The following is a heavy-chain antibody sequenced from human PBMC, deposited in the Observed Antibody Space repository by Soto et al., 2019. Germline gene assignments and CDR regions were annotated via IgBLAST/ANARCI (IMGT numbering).Heavy chain of an antibody. D-gene: IGHD5-18*01. Sequence: GGSLRLSCAASGFTFDDYTMHWVRQAPGKGLEWVSLISWDGGSTYYADSVKGRFTISRDNSKNSLYLQMNSLRTEDTALYYCANGPSGIQLWLSSWGQGTLVTVSS. J-gene: IGHJ4*02. CDR3: ANGPSGIQLWLSS. V-gene: IGHV3-43*01. CDR2: ISWDGGST. CDR1: GFTFDDYT.